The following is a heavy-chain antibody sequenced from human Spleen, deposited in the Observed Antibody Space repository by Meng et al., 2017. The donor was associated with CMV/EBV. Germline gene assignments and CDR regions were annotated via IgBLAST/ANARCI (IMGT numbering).Heavy chain of an antibody. CDR3: ATVGGDGWFDP. D-gene: IGHD2-21*02. Sequence: TCTVYGGSIHSDDYYWTWVRQPPGKGLEWIGYIYYSGSTYYNPSLRSRVTISVDTSKNQFSLKLSSVTAADTAVYYCATVGGDGWFDPWGQGTLVTVS. V-gene: IGHV4-30-4*08. CDR2: IYYSGST. CDR1: GGSIHSDDYY. J-gene: IGHJ5*02.